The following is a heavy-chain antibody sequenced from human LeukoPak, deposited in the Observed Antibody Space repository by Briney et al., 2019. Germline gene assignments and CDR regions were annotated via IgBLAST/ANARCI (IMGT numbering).Heavy chain of an antibody. CDR1: GYTFTSYG. Sequence: XSVKVSCKASGYTFTSYGISWVRQAPGQGLEWMGWISAYNGNTNYAQKLQGRVTMTTDTSTSTAYMELRSLRSDDTAVYYCARGNDYYYYYGMDVWGQGTTVTVSS. V-gene: IGHV1-18*01. D-gene: IGHD4-11*01. J-gene: IGHJ6*02. CDR2: ISAYNGNT. CDR3: ARGNDYYYYYGMDV.